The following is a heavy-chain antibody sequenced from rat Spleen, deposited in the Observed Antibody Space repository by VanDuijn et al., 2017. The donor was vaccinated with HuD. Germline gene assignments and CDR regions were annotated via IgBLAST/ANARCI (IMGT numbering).Heavy chain of an antibody. J-gene: IGHJ2*01. D-gene: IGHD1-12*02. V-gene: IGHV5-27*01. Sequence: EVQLVESGGGLVQPGRSLKLSCAASGFTFSDYYMAWVRQAPKKGLVWVAYISTGGDNTYYRDSVKGRFTISRDKAKSTLYLQLDSLRSEDTATYYCTTDTFYDGTYYPGGFDYWGQGVMVTVSS. CDR1: GFTFSDYY. CDR3: TTDTFYDGTYYPGGFDY. CDR2: ISTGGDNT.